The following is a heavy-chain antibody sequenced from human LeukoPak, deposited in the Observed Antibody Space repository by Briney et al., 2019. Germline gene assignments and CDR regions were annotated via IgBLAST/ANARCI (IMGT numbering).Heavy chain of an antibody. V-gene: IGHV3-48*03. D-gene: IGHD6-6*01. Sequence: GGSLRLSCAASEFTFTSYELNWVRQAPGKGLEWVSYISSSGNAISYADSVKGRFTISRDYAKNSLYLQVISLRAEDTAVYYCARGPSIAARYDAFDIWGQGTMVTVSS. CDR2: ISSSGNAI. J-gene: IGHJ3*02. CDR1: EFTFTSYE. CDR3: ARGPSIAARYDAFDI.